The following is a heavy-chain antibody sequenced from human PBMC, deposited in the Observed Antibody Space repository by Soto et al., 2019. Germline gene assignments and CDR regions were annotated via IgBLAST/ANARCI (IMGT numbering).Heavy chain of an antibody. CDR3: AKEGYSSPGYYFDY. Sequence: QVQLVQSGAEVKKPGASVNVSCRASGYTFTGYYMHWVRQAPGQGLEWMGWINPSSGGTNFAQNFQGRVTMTRDTSISTAYMELTRLTSDDTAVYYCAKEGYSSPGYYFDYWGQGTLVTVSS. CDR1: GYTFTGYY. CDR2: INPSSGGT. V-gene: IGHV1-2*02. J-gene: IGHJ4*02. D-gene: IGHD6-13*01.